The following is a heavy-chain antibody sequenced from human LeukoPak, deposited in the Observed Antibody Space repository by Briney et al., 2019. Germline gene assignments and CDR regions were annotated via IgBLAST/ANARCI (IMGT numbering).Heavy chain of an antibody. D-gene: IGHD5-18*01. Sequence: GGSLRLSCAASGFTSSEYYMSWIRQAPGKGLEWISYISSRSSTIYYADSVKGRITISRDNGKNSLYLQMNSLRAEDTAVYYCARGGGYSYTSRDVGYFDNWGQGTLVTVSS. J-gene: IGHJ4*02. V-gene: IGHV3-11*01. CDR3: ARGGGYSYTSRDVGYFDN. CDR1: GFTSSEYY. CDR2: ISSRSSTI.